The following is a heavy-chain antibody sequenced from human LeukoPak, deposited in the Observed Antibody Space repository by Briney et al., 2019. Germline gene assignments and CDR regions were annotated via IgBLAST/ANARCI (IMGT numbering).Heavy chain of an antibody. CDR3: ARVRNYYGSGSYYFGFDY. J-gene: IGHJ4*02. D-gene: IGHD3-10*01. CDR1: GYTFTGYY. V-gene: IGHV1-8*03. CDR2: INPNSGNT. Sequence: ASVKVSCKASGYTFTGYYMHWVRQAPGQGLEWMGWINPNSGNTGYAQKFQGRVTITRNTSISTAYMELSSLRSEDTAVYYCARVRNYYGSGSYYFGFDYWGQGTLVTVSS.